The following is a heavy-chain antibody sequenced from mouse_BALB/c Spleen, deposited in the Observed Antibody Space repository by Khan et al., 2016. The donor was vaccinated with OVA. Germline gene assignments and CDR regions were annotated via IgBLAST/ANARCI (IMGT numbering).Heavy chain of an antibody. CDR2: IWGDGST. J-gene: IGHJ4*01. D-gene: IGHD2-13*01. CDR1: GFSLTSYG. Sequence: QMQLKESGPGLVAPSQSLSITCTVSGFSLTSYGVNWVRQPPGKGLEWLGVIWGDGSTNYHSALISRLSISTANSKSQLFLKLNSLQTDDTATYYCAKWGDVYAVDYWGQGTSVTVSS. CDR3: AKWGDVYAVDY. V-gene: IGHV2-3*01.